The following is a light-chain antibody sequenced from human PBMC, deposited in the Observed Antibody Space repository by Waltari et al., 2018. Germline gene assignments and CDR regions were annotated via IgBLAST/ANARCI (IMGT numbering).Light chain of an antibody. Sequence: SYVLTQPPSVSVAPGETARITCGGNNIETKSVHCYRQRPGQAPVVVISYDNDRAAGIPERFSGSNSGNTATLTISRVEAGDEADYYCQVWDANTDPGVFGTGTEVTVL. J-gene: IGLJ1*01. CDR2: YDN. CDR1: NIETKS. CDR3: QVWDANTDPGV. V-gene: IGLV3-21*01.